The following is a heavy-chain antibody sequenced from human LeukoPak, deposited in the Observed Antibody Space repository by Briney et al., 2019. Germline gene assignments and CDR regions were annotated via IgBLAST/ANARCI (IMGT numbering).Heavy chain of an antibody. CDR1: GFTFSRYS. V-gene: IGHV3-21*01. CDR3: ARQADTAMLIWSFTDY. Sequence: PGGSLRLSCEASGFTFSRYSLTWVRQAPGKGLECVSSISSSSSYIYYADSVKGRFTISRDNAKNSLYLQMNSLRAEDTALYYCARQADTAMLIWSFTDYWGQGTLVTVSS. J-gene: IGHJ4*02. CDR2: ISSSSSYI. D-gene: IGHD5-18*01.